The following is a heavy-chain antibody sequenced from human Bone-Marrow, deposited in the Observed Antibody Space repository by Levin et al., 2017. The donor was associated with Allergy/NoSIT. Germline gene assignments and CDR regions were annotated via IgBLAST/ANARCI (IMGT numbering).Heavy chain of an antibody. CDR3: AGEPNSPYYYYYGLDV. Sequence: SETLSLTCTVSGDSISNDNYYWAWIRQPPGKGLEWIGSVYYTGRAYYNPSLKTRLTMSVDTSKNQFSLRFNSVTAADTAIYYCAGEPNSPYYYYYGLDVWGQGTAVTVSS. CDR1: GDSISNDNYY. J-gene: IGHJ6*02. D-gene: IGHD2/OR15-2a*01. V-gene: IGHV4-39*07. CDR2: VYYTGRA.